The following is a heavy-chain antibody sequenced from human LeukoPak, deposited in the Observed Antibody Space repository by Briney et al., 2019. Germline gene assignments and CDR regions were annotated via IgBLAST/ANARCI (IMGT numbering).Heavy chain of an antibody. Sequence: SETLSLTCTVSGGSISSYYWSWIRQPPGKGLEWIGYIYYSGSTNYNPSLKSRVTISVDTSKNQFSLKLSSVTAADTAVYYCARRSLLPYYYYGMDVWGQGTTVTVSS. J-gene: IGHJ6*02. D-gene: IGHD2-15*01. CDR2: IYYSGST. CDR3: ARRSLLPYYYYGMDV. CDR1: GGSISSYY. V-gene: IGHV4-59*08.